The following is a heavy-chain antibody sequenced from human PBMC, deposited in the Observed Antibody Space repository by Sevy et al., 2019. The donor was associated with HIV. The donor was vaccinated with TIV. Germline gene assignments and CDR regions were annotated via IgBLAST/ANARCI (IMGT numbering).Heavy chain of an antibody. Sequence: GGSLRLSCAASGFTFSSYAMSWVRQAPGKGLEWVSAISGSGGSTYYADSVKGRLTISRDNSKNTLYLQMNSLRAEDTAVYYCAKDLWKGHWFDPWGQGTLVTVSS. V-gene: IGHV3-23*01. CDR1: GFTFSSYA. J-gene: IGHJ5*02. D-gene: IGHD1-1*01. CDR2: ISGSGGST. CDR3: AKDLWKGHWFDP.